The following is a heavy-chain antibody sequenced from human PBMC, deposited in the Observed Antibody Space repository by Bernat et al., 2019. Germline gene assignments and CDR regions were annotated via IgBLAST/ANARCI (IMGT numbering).Heavy chain of an antibody. CDR3: ARHLWPRNYYYMDV. J-gene: IGHJ6*03. D-gene: IGHD2/OR15-2a*01. CDR1: GGSFSGYY. CDR2: INHSGST. V-gene: IGHV4-34*01. Sequence: QVQLQQWGAGLLKPSETLSLTCAVYGGSFSGYYWSWIRQPPGKGLEWIGEINHSGSTNYNPSLKSRVTISVDTSKKQFSLKLSSVTAADTAVYYCARHLWPRNYYYMDVWGKGTTVTVSS.